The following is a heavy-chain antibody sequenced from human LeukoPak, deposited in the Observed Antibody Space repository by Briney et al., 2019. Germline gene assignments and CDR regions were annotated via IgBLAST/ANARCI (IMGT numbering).Heavy chain of an antibody. CDR3: ARGGDFWSGYTPPYYYYYGMDV. CDR1: GGSISSSSYY. J-gene: IGHJ6*02. Sequence: SETLSLTCTVSGGSISSSSYYWGWIRQPPGKGLEWIGEINHSGSTNYSPSLKSRVTISVDTSKNQFSLKLSSVTAADTAVYYCARGGDFWSGYTPPYYYYYGMDVWGQGTTVTVSS. V-gene: IGHV4-39*07. CDR2: INHSGST. D-gene: IGHD3-3*01.